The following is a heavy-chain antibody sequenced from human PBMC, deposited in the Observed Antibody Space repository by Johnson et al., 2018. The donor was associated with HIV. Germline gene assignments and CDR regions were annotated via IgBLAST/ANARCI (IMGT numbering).Heavy chain of an antibody. J-gene: IGHJ3*02. CDR1: GFIFSDYY. Sequence: QVQLVESGGGLVKPGGSLRLSCAASGFIFSDYYMNWIRQAPGKGLEWVSGVSGRGGSTYYADYVKGRFTISRDNAKNTLYLQMNSLRAEDTALYYCAKGFSYDSNPYYYVPFDIWGQGTMVTVSS. CDR3: AKGFSYDSNPYYYVPFDI. V-gene: IGHV3-11*04. D-gene: IGHD3-22*01. CDR2: VSGRGGST.